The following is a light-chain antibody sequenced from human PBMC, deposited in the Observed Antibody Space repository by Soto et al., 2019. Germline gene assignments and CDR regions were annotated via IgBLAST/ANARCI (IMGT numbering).Light chain of an antibody. J-gene: IGLJ2*01. V-gene: IGLV3-1*01. CDR3: QAWDSSTVV. CDR2: QDT. CDR1: KLGDKY. Sequence: SYELTQRPSVSVSPGQTASITCSGDKLGDKYAFWYQQRPGQSPVLVIYQDTKRPSGIPERFSGSISGNTATLTISGTRAMDEADYYCQAWDSSTVVFGGGTKLTVL.